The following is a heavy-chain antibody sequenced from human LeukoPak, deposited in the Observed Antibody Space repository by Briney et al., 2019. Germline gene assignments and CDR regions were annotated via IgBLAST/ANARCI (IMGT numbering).Heavy chain of an antibody. J-gene: IGHJ4*02. CDR1: GGSISSDGYY. CDR3: ARGRTGAAALDF. CDR2: STHSGST. Sequence: SQTLSLTCTVSGGSISSDGYYWSWIRQAPGKGLEWIGESTHSGSTNYNPSLKSRVTISVDTSKNQFSLKLTSMTAADTAVYHCARGRTGAAALDFWGPGTLVTVSS. D-gene: IGHD2-2*01. V-gene: IGHV4-31*02.